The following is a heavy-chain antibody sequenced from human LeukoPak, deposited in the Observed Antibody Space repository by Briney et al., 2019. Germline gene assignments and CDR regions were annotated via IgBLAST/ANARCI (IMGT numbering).Heavy chain of an antibody. CDR1: GFTFSSYW. J-gene: IGHJ6*02. Sequence: GGSLRLSCAASGFTFSSYWMSWVRQAPGKGLMWVSQVNSDGSATSCADPVKGRCTISRDNAKNMLYLEMNSLRVEDTAVYFCTRDHGLDVWGQGTTVTVSS. CDR3: TRDHGLDV. CDR2: VNSDGSAT. V-gene: IGHV3-74*01.